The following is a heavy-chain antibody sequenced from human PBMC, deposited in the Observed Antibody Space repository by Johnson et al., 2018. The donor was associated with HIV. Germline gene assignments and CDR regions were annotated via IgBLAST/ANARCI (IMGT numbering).Heavy chain of an antibody. CDR3: ARSHFYCSGGSCYHLEHPFI. J-gene: IGHJ3*02. V-gene: IGHV3-7*01. D-gene: IGHD2-15*01. Sequence: VQLVESGGALVQPGGSLGLSCAVSGFTFSNYWMSWVRQAPGKGLEWVANIKEDGSEKHYVDAVKGRVTISRDNAKNLRYRQMNSLRAEDTAVYYCARSHFYCSGGSCYHLEHPFIWGQGTMVTVSS. CDR2: IKEDGSEK. CDR1: GFTFSNYW.